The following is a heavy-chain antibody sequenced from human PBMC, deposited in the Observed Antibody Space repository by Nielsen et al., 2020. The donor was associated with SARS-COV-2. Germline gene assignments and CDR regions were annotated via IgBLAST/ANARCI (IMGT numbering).Heavy chain of an antibody. CDR3: ARYDDTFDAFDI. CDR2: IYYSGST. V-gene: IGHV4-30-4*01. Sequence: SETLSLTCTVSGGSISSGDYYWSWIRQPPGKGLEWIGYIYYSGSTYYNPSLKSRVTISVDTSKNQFSLKLSSVTAADTAVYYCARYDDTFDAFDIWGQGTMVTVSS. CDR1: GGSISSGDYY. D-gene: IGHD3-9*01. J-gene: IGHJ3*02.